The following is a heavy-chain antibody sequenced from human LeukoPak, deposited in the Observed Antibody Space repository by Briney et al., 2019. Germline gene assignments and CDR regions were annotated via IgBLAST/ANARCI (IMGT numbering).Heavy chain of an antibody. CDR2: VSPYNGKT. D-gene: IGHD5-12*01. Sequence: ASVKVSCKASGYTFTSYGITWVRQAPGQGLEWMGWVSPYNGKTIYAQKFQGRVTVTTDTSTSTAYMELRSLRSDDTAVYYCGRPWDCSGYDLGYWGQGTLVTVSS. CDR1: GYTFTSYG. CDR3: GRPWDCSGYDLGY. J-gene: IGHJ4*02. V-gene: IGHV1-18*01.